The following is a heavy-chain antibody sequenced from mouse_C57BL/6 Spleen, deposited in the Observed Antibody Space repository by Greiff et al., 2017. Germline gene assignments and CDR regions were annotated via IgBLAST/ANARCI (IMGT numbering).Heavy chain of an antibody. CDR2: IYPGDGDT. J-gene: IGHJ3*01. CDR3: ARQDYDGGLAY. D-gene: IGHD2-4*01. V-gene: IGHV1-80*01. Sequence: VQLKESGAELVKPGASVKISCKASGYAFSSYWMNWVKQRPGKGLEWIGQIYPGDGDTNYNGKFKGKATLTADKSSSTAYMQLSSLTSEDSAVYFCARQDYDGGLAYWGQGTLVTVSA. CDR1: GYAFSSYW.